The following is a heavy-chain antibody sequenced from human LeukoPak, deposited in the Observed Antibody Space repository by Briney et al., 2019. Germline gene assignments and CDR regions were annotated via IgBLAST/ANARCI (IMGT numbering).Heavy chain of an antibody. J-gene: IGHJ4*02. D-gene: IGHD3-10*01. V-gene: IGHV4-38-2*02. CDR1: GYSINNGFY. CDR3: ARGFRGPNFDY. Sequence: SETLSLTCTVSGYSINNGFYWGWIRQPPGKGLEWIGTIHYSGNTDYNPSLKSRVTISGDTSKNQFSLKLSSVTAADTAVYYCARGFRGPNFDYWGQGTLVTVSS. CDR2: IHYSGNT.